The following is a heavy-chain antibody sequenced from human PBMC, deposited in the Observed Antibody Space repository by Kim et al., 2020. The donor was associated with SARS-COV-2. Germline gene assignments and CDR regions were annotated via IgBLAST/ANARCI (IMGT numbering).Heavy chain of an antibody. CDR2: IYHSGST. D-gene: IGHD3-22*01. Sequence: SETLSLTCAVSGGSIRSSHWWSWVRQPPGKGLEWIGEIYHSGSTNYNPSLKSRVTISVDKSKNQFSLKLSSVTAADRAVYYCARDRGRITMIVVVNDAFVIWGQGTIGAVSS. J-gene: IGHJ3*02. CDR1: GGSIRSSHW. V-gene: IGHV4-4*02. CDR3: ARDRGRITMIVVVNDAFVI.